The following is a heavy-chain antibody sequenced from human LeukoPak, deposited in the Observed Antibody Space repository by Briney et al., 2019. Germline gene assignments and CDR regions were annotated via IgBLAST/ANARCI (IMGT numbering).Heavy chain of an antibody. D-gene: IGHD2-8*02. CDR2: ISAYNGNR. CDR1: GYTSSSYG. J-gene: IGHJ4*02. CDR3: ARDRWGPLVGDY. Sequence: ASVKVSCKASGYTSSSYGISWVRQAPGQGLEWMGWISAYNGNRNYAQKFQGRVTMTTDTSTSTAYMELRSLRSDDTAVYYCARDRWGPLVGDYWGQGTLVTVSS. V-gene: IGHV1-18*01.